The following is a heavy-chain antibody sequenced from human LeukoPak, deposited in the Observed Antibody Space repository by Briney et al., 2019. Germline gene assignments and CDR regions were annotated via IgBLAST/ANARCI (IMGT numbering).Heavy chain of an antibody. CDR1: GGSISSYY. CDR2: IYYSGST. V-gene: IGHV4-59*01. CDR3: ARAGLWDYSDSSGYHNGAFDI. J-gene: IGHJ3*02. D-gene: IGHD3-22*01. Sequence: PSETLSLTCTVSGGSISSYYWSWIRQPPGKGLEWIGYIYYSGSTNYNPSLKSRVTISVYTSKNQFSLKLSSVTAADTAVYYCARAGLWDYSDSSGYHNGAFDIWGQGTMVTVSS.